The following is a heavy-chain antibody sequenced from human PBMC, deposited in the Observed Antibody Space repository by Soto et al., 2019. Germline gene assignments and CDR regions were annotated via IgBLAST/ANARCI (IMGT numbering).Heavy chain of an antibody. J-gene: IGHJ4*02. CDR3: ARDEGGYDILTGYYKAHHFDY. D-gene: IGHD3-9*01. Sequence: QVQLEQSGAEVKKPGDSVKVSCKASGYTFTHFYITWVRQAPGQGLEWMGAISPHNFNTNYAQKFRGRVTLTTEKSTNTAYMDLRSLTSDDTAVYYSARDEGGYDILTGYYKAHHFDYWGQGVPVTVSS. CDR1: GYTFTHFY. CDR2: ISPHNFNT. V-gene: IGHV1-18*01.